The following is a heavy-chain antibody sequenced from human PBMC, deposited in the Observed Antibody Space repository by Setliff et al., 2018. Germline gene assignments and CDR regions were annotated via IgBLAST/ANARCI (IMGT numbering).Heavy chain of an antibody. D-gene: IGHD3-22*01. CDR1: GFTFSSYS. V-gene: IGHV3-48*01. J-gene: IGHJ4*02. CDR3: AKIQGPSYYDSSGYVDY. Sequence: GSLRLSCAASGFTFSSYSINWVRQTPGKGLEWIAYIGTGTNVAYYADSVKGRFTISRDNSKNTLYLQMNSLRAEDTAVYYCAKIQGPSYYDSSGYVDYWGQGTLVTVSS. CDR2: IGTGTNVA.